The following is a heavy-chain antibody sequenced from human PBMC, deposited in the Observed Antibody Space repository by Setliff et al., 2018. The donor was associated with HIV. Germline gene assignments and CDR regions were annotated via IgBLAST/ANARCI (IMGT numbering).Heavy chain of an antibody. CDR2: ISHRGNT. D-gene: IGHD3-22*01. CDR1: GGSVTNTKSY. CDR3: ANRLYYYDSSGSLREEGFDP. Sequence: PSETLSLTCTVSGGSVTNTKSYWGWIRQPPGKGLEWIASISHRGNTYYNPSLNSRVTISLDTSKNQFSLKLTSVTAADTAGYYCANRLYYYDSSGSLREEGFDPWGQGTLVTVSS. V-gene: IGHV4-39*01. J-gene: IGHJ5*02.